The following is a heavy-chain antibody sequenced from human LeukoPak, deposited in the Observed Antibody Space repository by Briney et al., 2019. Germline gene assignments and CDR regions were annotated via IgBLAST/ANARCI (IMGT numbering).Heavy chain of an antibody. V-gene: IGHV4-39*01. D-gene: IGHD3-10*01. CDR3: ARQPMVRGTNWFDP. Sequence: SETLSLTCTVSGGSISSSSYYWGWIRQPPGKGLEWIGSIYYSGSTCYNPSLKSRVTISVDTSKNQFSLKLSSVTAADTAVYYCARQPMVRGTNWFDPWGQGTLVTVSS. CDR2: IYYSGST. J-gene: IGHJ5*02. CDR1: GGSISSSSYY.